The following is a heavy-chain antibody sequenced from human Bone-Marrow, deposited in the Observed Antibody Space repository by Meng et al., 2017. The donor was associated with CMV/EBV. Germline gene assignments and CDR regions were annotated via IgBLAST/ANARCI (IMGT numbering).Heavy chain of an antibody. J-gene: IGHJ4*02. D-gene: IGHD6-19*01. CDR2: ISWNSGSI. CDR1: GFTFDDYA. CDR3: ARNLKAVALDY. Sequence: GGSLRLSCAASGFTFDDYAMHWVRQAPGKGLEWVSGISWNSGSIGYADSVKGRFTISRDNAKDSLYLQMNSLRAEDTAVYYCARNLKAVALDYWGQGTLVTVSS. V-gene: IGHV3-9*01.